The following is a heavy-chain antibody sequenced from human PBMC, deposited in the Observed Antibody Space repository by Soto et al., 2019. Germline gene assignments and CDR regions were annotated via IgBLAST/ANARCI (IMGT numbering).Heavy chain of an antibody. Sequence: WETLSLTCTVSGGSISSSSFFWGWIRQPPGKGLEWIANIYYSGNTYYSPSLKSRVTISVDASKNQFSLKLSSVTAADTAVYYCASTGNGGYYDFWSGYSTNFDYWGQATLVTLSS. D-gene: IGHD3-3*01. CDR3: ASTGNGGYYDFWSGYSTNFDY. CDR1: GGSISSSSFF. J-gene: IGHJ4*02. CDR2: IYYSGNT. V-gene: IGHV4-39*01.